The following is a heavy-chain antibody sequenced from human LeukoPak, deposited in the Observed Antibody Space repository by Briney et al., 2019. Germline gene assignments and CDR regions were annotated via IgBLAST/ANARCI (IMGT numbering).Heavy chain of an antibody. CDR1: DDSITIYY. CDR2: IYTSGST. Sequence: SETLSLTCSVSDDSITIYYWTWIRQPAGKGLEWIGRIYTSGSTNYNPSLKSRVTISVDTSKNQFSLKLSSVTAADTAVYYCASGLRYFDLYYWGQGTLVTVSS. J-gene: IGHJ4*02. D-gene: IGHD3-9*01. CDR3: ASGLRYFDLYY. V-gene: IGHV4-4*07.